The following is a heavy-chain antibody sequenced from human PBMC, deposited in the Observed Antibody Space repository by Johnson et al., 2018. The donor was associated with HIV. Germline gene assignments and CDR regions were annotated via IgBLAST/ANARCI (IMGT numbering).Heavy chain of an antibody. V-gene: IGHV3-30*03. CDR2: ISHDGSQK. CDR1: GFTFSS. Sequence: QVQLVESGGGVVQPGRSLRLSCAASGFTFSSMHWDRQAPGKGLAWVAVISHDGSQKYYADSVKGRFRLSRDISKNTLYLQMNSLRAEDTAVYYCARAERGAFDIWGQGTMVTVSS. CDR3: ARAERGAFDI. J-gene: IGHJ3*02.